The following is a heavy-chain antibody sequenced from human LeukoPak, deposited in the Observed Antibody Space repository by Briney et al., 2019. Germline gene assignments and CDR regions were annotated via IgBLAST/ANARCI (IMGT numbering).Heavy chain of an antibody. J-gene: IGHJ4*02. CDR1: GFNFDTYA. CDR3: VCDWGLDY. V-gene: IGHV3-23*01. Sequence: GSLRLSCAASGFNFDTYAMGWVRQAPGKGLEWVSSVSGSTGDTFYADSVQGRFTISRDNSRSTLYLQMNSLRVEHTAFYHCVCDWGLDYWGQGTLVTVSS. CDR2: VSGSTGDT. D-gene: IGHD3-16*01.